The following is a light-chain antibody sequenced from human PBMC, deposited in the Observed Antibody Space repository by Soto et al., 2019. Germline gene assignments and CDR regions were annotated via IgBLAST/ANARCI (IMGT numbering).Light chain of an antibody. J-gene: IGKJ5*01. Sequence: EILLTQSQATLSVSPGERATLSCRSSQSVNRNLGWYQQKPGQAPRLLIFAASTRAPGIPARFSGSGSGTEFTLTISGLQSEDVAVYYCQQYNSWTSSTFGPGTRLEVK. V-gene: IGKV3-15*01. CDR3: QQYNSWTSST. CDR1: QSVNRN. CDR2: AAS.